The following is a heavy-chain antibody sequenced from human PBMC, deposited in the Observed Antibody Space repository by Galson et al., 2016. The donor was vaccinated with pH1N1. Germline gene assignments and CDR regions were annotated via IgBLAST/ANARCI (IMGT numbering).Heavy chain of an antibody. D-gene: IGHD2-15*01. CDR1: GFTFSNHA. J-gene: IGHJ4*02. V-gene: IGHV3-33*01. CDR3: MRESWRFGGDFDY. CDR2: IWYDGSNQ. Sequence: SLRLSCAASGFTFSNHAMHWVRHVPGKGLDWVALIWYDGSNQYYTDSVKGRFTISRDNSNNTLYLQMKSLRVEDTAVYYCMRESWRFGGDFDYWGQGTLVAVSS.